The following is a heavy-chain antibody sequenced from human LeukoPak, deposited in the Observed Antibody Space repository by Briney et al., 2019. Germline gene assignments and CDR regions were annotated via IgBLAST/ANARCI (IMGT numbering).Heavy chain of an antibody. J-gene: IGHJ4*02. Sequence: SVKVSCKASGGTFSSYAISWVRQAPGQGLEWKGWIIPILGIANYAQKFQGRVTITADKSTSTAYMELSSLRSEDTAVYYCARDRAHVDTAMAPFDYWGQGTLVTVSS. CDR1: GGTFSSYA. CDR2: IIPILGIA. CDR3: ARDRAHVDTAMAPFDY. V-gene: IGHV1-69*10. D-gene: IGHD5-18*01.